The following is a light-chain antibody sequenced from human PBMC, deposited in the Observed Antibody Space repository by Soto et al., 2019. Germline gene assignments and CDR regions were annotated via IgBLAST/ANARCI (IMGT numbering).Light chain of an antibody. V-gene: IGLV2-14*01. Sequence: QSALTQPASVSGSPGQSVTISCTGTSSDVGGYNYVSWYQQHPGKAPKLMIYEDSNRPSGVSNRFSGSKSGNTASLTISGLHAEDEADYYYTSYTSSSTLVFGTGTKLTVL. J-gene: IGLJ1*01. CDR1: SSDVGGYNY. CDR3: TSYTSSSTLV. CDR2: EDS.